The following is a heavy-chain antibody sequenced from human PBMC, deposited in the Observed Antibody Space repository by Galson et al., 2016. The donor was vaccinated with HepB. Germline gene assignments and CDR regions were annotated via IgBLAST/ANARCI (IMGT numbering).Heavy chain of an antibody. J-gene: IGHJ4*02. V-gene: IGHV1-69*13. CDR2: IIPIFGTA. Sequence: SVKVSCKASGGTFSSYAISWVRQAPGQGLEWMGGIIPIFGTANYAQKFHGRVTITADESTTTAYMELSSLRSEDTAVYYCARPTGYCSAGSCPYYFDYWGQGTLVTVSS. CDR3: ARPTGYCSAGSCPYYFDY. CDR1: GGTFSSYA. D-gene: IGHD2-15*01.